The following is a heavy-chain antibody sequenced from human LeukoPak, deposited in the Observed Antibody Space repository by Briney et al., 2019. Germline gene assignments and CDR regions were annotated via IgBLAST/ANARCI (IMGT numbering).Heavy chain of an antibody. CDR2: INPAGGST. CDR1: GYTFTSYY. V-gene: IGHV1-46*01. CDR3: ARMSYYDRRGDNWFDP. D-gene: IGHD3-22*01. Sequence: ASVKVSCKASGYTFTSYYMHWVRQAPGQGLEWMGLINPAGGSTGYAQKFQGRVTMTRDMSTSTDYMELSSLRSEDTAVYYCARMSYYDRRGDNWFDPWGQGTLVIVSS. J-gene: IGHJ5*02.